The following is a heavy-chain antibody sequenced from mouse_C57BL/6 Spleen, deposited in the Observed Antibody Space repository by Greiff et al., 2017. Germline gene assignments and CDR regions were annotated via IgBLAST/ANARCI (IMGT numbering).Heavy chain of an antibody. Sequence: QVQLQQPGAELVKPGASVKLSCKASGYTFTSYWMHWVKQRPGRGLEWIGWIDPNSGGTKYNEKFKGKATLTADKPSSTAYMQPSSLTSEDSAVYYCKSGDDLLLGYWGQGTTLTVSS. CDR1: GYTFTSYW. CDR3: KSGDDLLLGY. J-gene: IGHJ2*01. D-gene: IGHD3-3*01. V-gene: IGHV1-72*01. CDR2: IDPNSGGT.